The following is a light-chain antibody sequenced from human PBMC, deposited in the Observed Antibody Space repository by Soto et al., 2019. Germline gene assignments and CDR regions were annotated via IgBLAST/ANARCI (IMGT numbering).Light chain of an antibody. V-gene: IGKV1-33*01. CDR2: DAS. Sequence: DVQMTQSPSSLAASVGDRVTITCQASQDIGDYVNWYQQKPGKAPNLLIFDASILERGVPSRFSGSGSGTDFTFTITSLQPEDIATYYCQQYDDPPYTFGQGTQLEIK. CDR1: QDIGDY. CDR3: QQYDDPPYT. J-gene: IGKJ2*01.